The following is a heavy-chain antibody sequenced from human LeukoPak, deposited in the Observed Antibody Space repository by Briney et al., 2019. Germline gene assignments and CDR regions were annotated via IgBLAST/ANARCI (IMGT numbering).Heavy chain of an antibody. CDR2: INTVNGNT. J-gene: IGHJ4*02. CDR3: ARYYYGSGNSPNSFDY. D-gene: IGHD3-10*01. Sequence: ASVKVSCKASGYTFTSYAIHWVRQAPGQRLEWMGWINTVNGNTKYSLNFQARVTITRDTSASTAYMELRSLRSDDTAMYYCARYYYGSGNSPNSFDYWGQGTLVTVSS. V-gene: IGHV1-3*04. CDR1: GYTFTSYA.